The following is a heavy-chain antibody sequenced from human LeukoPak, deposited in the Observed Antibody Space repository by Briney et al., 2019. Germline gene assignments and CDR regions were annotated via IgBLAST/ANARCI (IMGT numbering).Heavy chain of an antibody. V-gene: IGHV1-8*02. Sequence: ASVKVSCKASGYTFTSYDINWVRQATGQGLEWMGWMNPNSGNTGYAQKFQGRVTMTEDTSTDTAYMELSSLRSEDTAVYYCATAPYYDILTGYSVDYWGQGTLVTVSS. CDR2: MNPNSGNT. J-gene: IGHJ4*02. CDR3: ATAPYYDILTGYSVDY. D-gene: IGHD3-9*01. CDR1: GYTFTSYD.